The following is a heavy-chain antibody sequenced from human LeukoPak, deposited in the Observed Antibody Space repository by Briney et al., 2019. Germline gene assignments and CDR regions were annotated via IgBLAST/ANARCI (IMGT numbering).Heavy chain of an antibody. CDR2: IFYRGST. D-gene: IGHD2/OR15-2a*01. V-gene: IGHV4-59*08. CDR3: ARNMVGETTFDY. CDR1: GDSISSHY. Sequence: PSETLSLTCTVSGDSISSHYWSWIRQPPGKGLEWIAYIFYRGSTNYNPSLKSRVTISVDTSNNQFSLKLTSVTAADTAVYYCARNMVGETTFDYWGQGTLVTVSS. J-gene: IGHJ4*02.